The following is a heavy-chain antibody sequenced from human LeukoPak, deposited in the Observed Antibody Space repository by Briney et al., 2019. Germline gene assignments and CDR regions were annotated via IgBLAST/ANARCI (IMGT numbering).Heavy chain of an antibody. D-gene: IGHD2-2*01. V-gene: IGHV1-8*01. J-gene: IGHJ6*03. CDR2: MNPNSCNT. Sequence: ASVKVSCKASGYTFTSYDMNGVRQATGQGLEWMGWMNPNSCNTGYAQKFQGRVNMTRNTSISTAYMELSSLRSEDTAVYYCARERTPYYYMDVWGKGTTVTVSS. CDR3: ARERTPYYYMDV. CDR1: GYTFTSYD.